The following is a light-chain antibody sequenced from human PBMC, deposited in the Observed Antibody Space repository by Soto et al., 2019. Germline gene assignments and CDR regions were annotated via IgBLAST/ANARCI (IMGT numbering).Light chain of an antibody. CDR3: QQYYTTPWT. J-gene: IGKJ1*01. CDR1: QSVLYSSKNKNY. V-gene: IGKV4-1*01. Sequence: DIVMTQSPDSLAVSLGERATINCKSSQSVLYSSKNKNYLAWYQQKPRQPPRLLIYWASSRESGVPDRFSGSGSGTDFTLTISSLQAEDVAVYYCQQYYTTPWTFGQGTKVEIK. CDR2: WAS.